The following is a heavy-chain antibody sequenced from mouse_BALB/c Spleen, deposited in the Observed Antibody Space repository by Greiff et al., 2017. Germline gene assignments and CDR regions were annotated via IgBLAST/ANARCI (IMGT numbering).Heavy chain of an antibody. D-gene: IGHD2-4*01. CDR1: GVTLTDYY. J-gene: IGHJ4*01. CDR3: ARAMITTGGYAMDY. CDR2: IRNKANGYTT. Sequence: EVQRVESGGGLVQPGGSLRLSRATSGVTLTDYYISLVRQPPGKALEGLGFIRNKANGYTTEYSASVKGPFTISRDNSQSILYLQMNTLRAEDSATYYCARAMITTGGYAMDYWGQGTSVTVSS. V-gene: IGHV7-3*02.